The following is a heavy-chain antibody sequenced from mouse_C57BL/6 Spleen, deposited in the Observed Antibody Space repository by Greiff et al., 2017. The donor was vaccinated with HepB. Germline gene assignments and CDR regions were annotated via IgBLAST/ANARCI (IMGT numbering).Heavy chain of an antibody. V-gene: IGHV14-3*01. D-gene: IGHD2-4*01. CDR3: ARGDLYYDYDEGFAY. CDR1: GFNIKHTY. J-gene: IGHJ3*01. CDR2: IDPANGNT. Sequence: VQLQQSVAELVRPGASVKLSCTASGFNIKHTYMHWVKQRPEQGLEWIGRIDPANGNTKYAPKFQGKATITADTSSNTAYLQLSSLTSEDTAIYYCARGDLYYDYDEGFAYWGQGTLVTVSA.